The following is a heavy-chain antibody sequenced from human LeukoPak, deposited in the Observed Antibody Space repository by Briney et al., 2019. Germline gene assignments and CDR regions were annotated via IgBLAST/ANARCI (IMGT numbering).Heavy chain of an antibody. CDR3: ARVGCGIAVAGTKVDKCYFDY. J-gene: IGHJ4*02. Sequence: PGRSLRLSCAASGFTFSSYAMHWVRQAPGKGLEWVAVISYDGSNKYYADSVKGRFTISRDNSKNSLYLQMSSLRAEDTAIYYCARVGCGIAVAGTKVDKCYFDYWGQGTLVTVSS. CDR2: ISYDGSNK. D-gene: IGHD6-19*01. CDR1: GFTFSSYA. V-gene: IGHV3-30-3*01.